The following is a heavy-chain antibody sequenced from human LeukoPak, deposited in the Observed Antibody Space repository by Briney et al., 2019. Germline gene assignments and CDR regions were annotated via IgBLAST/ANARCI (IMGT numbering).Heavy chain of an antibody. V-gene: IGHV3-21*01. Sequence: PGGSLRLSCAASGFTFRSYAMNWVRQAPGKGLEWVSSISSSSSYIYYADSVKGRFTISRDNAKNSLYLQMNSLRAEDTAVYYCASGGRATINPYYYYYMDVWGKGTTVTISS. CDR2: ISSSSSYI. J-gene: IGHJ6*03. CDR1: GFTFRSYA. D-gene: IGHD5-24*01. CDR3: ASGGRATINPYYYYYMDV.